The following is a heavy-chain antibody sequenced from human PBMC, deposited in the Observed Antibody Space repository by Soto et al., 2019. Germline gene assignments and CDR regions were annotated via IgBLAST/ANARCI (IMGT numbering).Heavy chain of an antibody. CDR2: ISYSGYT. D-gene: IGHD3-3*01. J-gene: IGHJ4*02. V-gene: IGHV4-59*08. CDR1: GGSLTSYF. CDR3: ARRWSGIDY. Sequence: QVQLQESGPGRVKPSETLSLNCSVSGGSLTSYFWSWIRQPPGKGLEWRGYISYSGYTNYNPSLRSRVTISRDTSKNQFSLRLTSVTAADTAVYYCARRWSGIDYWGQGTLVTVSS.